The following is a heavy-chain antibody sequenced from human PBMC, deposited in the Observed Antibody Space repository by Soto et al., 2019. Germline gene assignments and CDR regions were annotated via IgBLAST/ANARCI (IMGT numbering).Heavy chain of an antibody. Sequence: QVQLVQSGAEVKKPGASVKVSCKASGYTFTGYYMHWVRQAPGQGLEWMGWINPNSGDTNYAQKFQGRVTLTSDTSISTAYMELRRLRSDDTAVYYCARWEYSSSSGPGYWGQGTLVTVSS. CDR2: INPNSGDT. J-gene: IGHJ4*02. CDR1: GYTFTGYY. D-gene: IGHD6-6*01. CDR3: ARWEYSSSSGPGY. V-gene: IGHV1-2*02.